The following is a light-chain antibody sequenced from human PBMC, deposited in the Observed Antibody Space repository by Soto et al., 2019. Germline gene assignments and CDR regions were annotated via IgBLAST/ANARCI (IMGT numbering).Light chain of an antibody. J-gene: IGLJ3*02. CDR2: EVS. V-gene: IGLV2-14*01. Sequence: QSALTQPASVSGSPGESMTISCTGSSSDVGGHNYVSWYQQHPGKAPKNLIYEVSIRPSGASNRFSGSKSGNTASLTISGLQAEDEADYYCSSFTSSNTLVFGGGTKLTVL. CDR3: SSFTSSNTLV. CDR1: SSDVGGHNY.